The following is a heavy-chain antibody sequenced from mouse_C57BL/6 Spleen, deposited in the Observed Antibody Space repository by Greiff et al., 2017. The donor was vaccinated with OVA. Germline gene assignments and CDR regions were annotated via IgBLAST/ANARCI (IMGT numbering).Heavy chain of an antibody. D-gene: IGHD1-1*01. Sequence: EVQLQQSGPELVKPGASVKISCKASGYTFTDYYMNWVKQSHGKSLEWIGDINPNNGGTSYNQKFKGKATLTVDKSSSTAYMELRSLTSEDSAVYYCARPHYYGKGYWGQGTTLTVSS. CDR3: ARPHYYGKGY. V-gene: IGHV1-26*01. J-gene: IGHJ2*01. CDR1: GYTFTDYY. CDR2: INPNNGGT.